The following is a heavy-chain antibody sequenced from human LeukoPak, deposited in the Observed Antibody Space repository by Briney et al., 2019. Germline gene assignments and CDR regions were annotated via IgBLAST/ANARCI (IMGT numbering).Heavy chain of an antibody. J-gene: IGHJ6*02. CDR2: IYYSGST. CDR1: GGSISSYY. Sequence: PSETLSLTCTVSGGSISSYYWSWIRQPPGKGLEWIGYIYYSGSTNYNPSLKSRVTISVDTSKNQFSLKLSSVTAADTAVYYCVRTNYGMDVWGQGTTVTVSS. CDR3: VRTNYGMDV. V-gene: IGHV4-59*01.